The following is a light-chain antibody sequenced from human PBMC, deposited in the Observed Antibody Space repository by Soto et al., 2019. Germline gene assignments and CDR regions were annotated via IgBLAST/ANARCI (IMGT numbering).Light chain of an antibody. CDR2: DAS. V-gene: IGKV3-11*01. J-gene: IGKJ4*01. CDR1: QSVSLH. Sequence: EIVLTQSPDNLSLSPGERATLSCRASQSVSLHLAWYQQKPGQAPRLLIYDASNRATGVPGRFSGSGSGADFTLTINSLEPEDVAIYFCQQRRDWPLTFGGGTRVDIK. CDR3: QQRRDWPLT.